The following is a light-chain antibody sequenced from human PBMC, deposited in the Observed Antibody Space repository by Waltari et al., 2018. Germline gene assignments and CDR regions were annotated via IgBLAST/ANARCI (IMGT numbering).Light chain of an antibody. CDR1: SSNSAGNY. V-gene: IGLV1-47*01. CDR2: NSN. Sequence: QSVLTQPPSASGTPGQTVTLSCSGGSSNSAGNYVYWYQQPPGTAPKLLTYNSNQRPPGVPDRFSGSKSGTSASLAISGLRSEDEGHYYCAAWDDSLSNFVFGTGTKVTVL. CDR3: AAWDDSLSNFV. J-gene: IGLJ1*01.